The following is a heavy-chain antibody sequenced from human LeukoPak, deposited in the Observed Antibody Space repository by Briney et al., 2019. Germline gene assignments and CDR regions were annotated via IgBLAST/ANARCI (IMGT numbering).Heavy chain of an antibody. D-gene: IGHD2-2*01. V-gene: IGHV3-48*03. CDR1: GFTFSSYE. Sequence: GGSLRLSCAASGFTFSSYEMNWVRQAPGKGLEWVSYISSSGSTIYYADSVKGRFTISRDNAKNSLYLQMNSLRAEDTAVYYCARGAYCSSTSCPTGYYGMDVWGQGTTVTDSS. CDR2: ISSSGSTI. J-gene: IGHJ6*02. CDR3: ARGAYCSSTSCPTGYYGMDV.